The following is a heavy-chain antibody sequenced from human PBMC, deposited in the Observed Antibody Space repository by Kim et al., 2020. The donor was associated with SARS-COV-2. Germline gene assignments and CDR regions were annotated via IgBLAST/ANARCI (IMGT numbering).Heavy chain of an antibody. CDR2: INQDRSEK. D-gene: IGHD1-26*01. V-gene: IGHV3-7*03. Sequence: GGSLRLSCAGSGFTFSDYWMSWVRQAPGKGLEWVTNINQDRSEKYYVDSVKGRFTISRDNAKSSAYVEMDNLRTQDTAVYYCVKGVGSDEAQWGQGTLVTFSS. CDR3: VKGVGSDEAQ. CDR1: GFTFSDYW. J-gene: IGHJ4*02.